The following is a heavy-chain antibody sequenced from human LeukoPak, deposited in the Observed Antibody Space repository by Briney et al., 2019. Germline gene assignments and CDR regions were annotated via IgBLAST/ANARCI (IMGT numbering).Heavy chain of an antibody. CDR3: ARDHSPIKEWLASYYYYGMDV. CDR1: GYTFTDYG. J-gene: IGHJ6*02. Sequence: ASVKVSCKASGYTFTDYGISWVRQAPGQGLEWMGWINSYNGNTNYAQNLQGRVTMTTDTSRSTAYMELRSLRSDDTAVYYCARDHSPIKEWLASYYYYGMDVWGQGTTVTVSS. D-gene: IGHD6-19*01. CDR2: INSYNGNT. V-gene: IGHV1-18*01.